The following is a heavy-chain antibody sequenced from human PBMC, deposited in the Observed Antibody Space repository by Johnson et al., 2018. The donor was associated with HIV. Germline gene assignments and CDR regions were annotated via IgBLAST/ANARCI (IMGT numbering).Heavy chain of an antibody. CDR2: IWYDGSNK. Sequence: QVQLVESGGGVVQPGRSLRLSCAASGFTFSSYGMHWVRQAPGKGLEWVAVIWYDGSNKYYADSVKGRFIISRDNSKNTLYLQMNSLRAEDTAVYYCAKEGDNYGGNWEAFDIWGQGTMVTVSS. J-gene: IGHJ3*02. CDR3: AKEGDNYGGNWEAFDI. D-gene: IGHD4-23*01. V-gene: IGHV3-33*06. CDR1: GFTFSSYG.